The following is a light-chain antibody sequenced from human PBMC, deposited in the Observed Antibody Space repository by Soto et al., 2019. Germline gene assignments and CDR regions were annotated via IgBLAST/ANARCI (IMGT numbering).Light chain of an antibody. CDR3: CSFTTSNTWV. CDR2: EVT. J-gene: IGLJ3*02. V-gene: IGLV2-14*01. CDR1: SSDVGAYNF. Sequence: QSALTQPDSVSGSPGQSITISCTGTSSDVGAYNFVSWYQQYPGKVPRLIIYEVTKRPSGISNHFSASKSGNTASLTISGLRAEDEADYYCCSFTTSNTWVFGGGTKLTVI.